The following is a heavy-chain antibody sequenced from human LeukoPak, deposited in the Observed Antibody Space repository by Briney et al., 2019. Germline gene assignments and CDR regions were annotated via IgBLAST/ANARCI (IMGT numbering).Heavy chain of an antibody. CDR1: GGTFSSYA. J-gene: IGHJ6*03. Sequence: SVKVSCKASGGTFSSYAISWVRQAPGQGLEWMGGIIPIFGTANYAQKFQGRVTITADKSTSTAYMELSSLRSEDTAVYYCATRYSGYDSLRYYYYYMDVWGKGTTVTVSS. CDR3: ATRYSGYDSLRYYYYYMDV. V-gene: IGHV1-69*06. D-gene: IGHD5-12*01. CDR2: IIPIFGTA.